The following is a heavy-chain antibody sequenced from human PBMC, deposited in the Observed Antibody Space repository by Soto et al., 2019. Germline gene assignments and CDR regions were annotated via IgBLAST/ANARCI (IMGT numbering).Heavy chain of an antibody. D-gene: IGHD3-16*01. J-gene: IGHJ3*02. CDR3: AREGNGLRPTRNEFDI. CDR2: INPNSGGT. Sequence: ASVKVSCKASGYTFTGYYMHWVRQAPGQGLEWMGWINPNSGGTNYAQKFQGWVTMTRDTSISTAYMELSRLRSDDTAVYYCAREGNGLRPTRNEFDIWGQGTMVTVSS. CDR1: GYTFTGYY. V-gene: IGHV1-2*04.